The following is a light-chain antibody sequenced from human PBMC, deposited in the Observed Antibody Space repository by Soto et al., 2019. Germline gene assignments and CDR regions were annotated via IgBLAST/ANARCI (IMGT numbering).Light chain of an antibody. CDR2: GAS. CDR3: KKYNKDSPAT. V-gene: IGKV1-27*01. J-gene: IGKJ5*01. Sequence: DIQLTQSPSSLSASVGDRVTFTCRASQDIIHFLAWYQQRPGEVPRLLIYGASTVQSGVPSRFSGSGFGTDFTLTITSLQPEDVATYYCKKYNKDSPATFGPGTRLEI. CDR1: QDIIHF.